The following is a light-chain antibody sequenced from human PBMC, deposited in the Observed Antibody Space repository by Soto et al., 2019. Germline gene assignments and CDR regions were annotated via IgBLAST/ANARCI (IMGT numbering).Light chain of an antibody. CDR2: RAS. CDR3: QQYNNWPPYT. Sequence: EIVMTQSPATLSVSPGERVTLSCRASQSVTSNLAWYQQKPGQAPRLLIFRASTRATGIPARFSGSGSGTEFTLTISSLQSEDFAIYYCQQYNNWPPYTFGQGTKLEIK. V-gene: IGKV3-15*01. J-gene: IGKJ2*01. CDR1: QSVTSN.